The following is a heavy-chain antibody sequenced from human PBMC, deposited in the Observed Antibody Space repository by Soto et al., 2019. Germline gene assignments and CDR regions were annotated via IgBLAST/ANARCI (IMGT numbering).Heavy chain of an antibody. D-gene: IGHD3-22*01. CDR3: ARHSPVSCSGYYIYYYYYYMDV. V-gene: IGHV4-39*01. J-gene: IGHJ6*03. CDR2: IYYCGST. CDR1: GGSISSSSYY. Sequence: QLQLQESGPGLVKPSETLSLTCTVSGGSISSSSYYWAWIRQPPGKGLEWIGSIYYCGSTYYNPSLKSRAIISVASSTKQFSLKLSSVTAADTAVYYCARHSPVSCSGYYIYYYYYYMDVWGKGTTVTVSS.